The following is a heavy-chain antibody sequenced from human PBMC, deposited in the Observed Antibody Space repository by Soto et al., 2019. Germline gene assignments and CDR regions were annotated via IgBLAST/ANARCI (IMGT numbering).Heavy chain of an antibody. D-gene: IGHD3-10*01. V-gene: IGHV3-21*02. Sequence: EVQLVESGGGLVKPGESLRLSCVASGFTFKNYNMNWVRQAPGKGLEWVSSIGGSDTFTYYADSVKGRFTISRDNAKSSLFLQMNSLRVEDTAVHFCVRDGSLLGMTRWGQGTLVTVSS. CDR1: GFTFKNYN. CDR3: VRDGSLLGMTR. J-gene: IGHJ4*02. CDR2: IGGSDTFT.